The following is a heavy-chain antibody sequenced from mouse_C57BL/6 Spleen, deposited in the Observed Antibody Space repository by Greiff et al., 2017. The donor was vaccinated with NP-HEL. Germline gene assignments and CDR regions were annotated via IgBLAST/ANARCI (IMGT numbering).Heavy chain of an antibody. CDR1: GFTFSDYG. V-gene: IGHV5-17*01. Sequence: EVHLVESGGGLVKPGGSLKLSCAASGFTFSDYGMHWVRQAPEKGLEWVAYISSGSSTIYYADTVKGRFTISRDNAKNTLFLQMTSLRSEDTAMYYCARPGDGYYVGVYYFDYWGQGTTLTVSS. J-gene: IGHJ2*01. D-gene: IGHD2-3*01. CDR3: ARPGDGYYVGVYYFDY. CDR2: ISSGSSTI.